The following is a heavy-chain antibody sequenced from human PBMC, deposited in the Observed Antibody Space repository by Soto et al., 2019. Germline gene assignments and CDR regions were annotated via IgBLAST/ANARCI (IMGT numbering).Heavy chain of an antibody. J-gene: IGHJ4*02. CDR1: GGAFGSCA. D-gene: IGHD3-22*01. CDR2: IIPIFGTA. V-gene: IGHV1-69*13. CDR3: ARGGSGYVWFTAF. Sequence: GASVEVSCEASGGAFGSCASSWVRHAPGQGLEWMGGIIPIFGTANYAQKFQGRVTITADESTNTAYMELSSLRSEDTAMYYCARGGSGYVWFTAFWGQGTLVTVSS.